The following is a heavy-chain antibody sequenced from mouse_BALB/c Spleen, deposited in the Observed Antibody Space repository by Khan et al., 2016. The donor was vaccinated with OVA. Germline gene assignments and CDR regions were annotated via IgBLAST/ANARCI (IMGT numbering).Heavy chain of an antibody. CDR3: TRKDFYDYDPFPY. CDR2: INYSGST. V-gene: IGHV3-2*02. J-gene: IGHJ3*01. CDR1: GYSITSEYA. D-gene: IGHD2-4*01. Sequence: EVQLQESGPGLVKPSQSLSLTCTVTGYSITSEYAWNWIRQFPGNQLEWMGYINYSGSTRFNPSLKSRTSITRDTSKNQFFLQFNSVTTEDTATDYCTRKDFYDYDPFPYWGQGTLVTVSA.